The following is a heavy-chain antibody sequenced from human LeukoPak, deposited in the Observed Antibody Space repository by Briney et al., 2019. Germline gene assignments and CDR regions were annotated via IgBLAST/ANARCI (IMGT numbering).Heavy chain of an antibody. D-gene: IGHD2-8*01. Sequence: GGSLRLSCAASGFTFSSYSMNWVRQAPGKGLEWLSHISSTGTTKYYADSVKGRFTISRDNAKNSLYLQMDSLRAEDTAVYYCAGGVALNYWGQGTLVTVSS. CDR3: AGGVALNY. V-gene: IGHV3-48*04. CDR2: ISSTGTTK. CDR1: GFTFSSYS. J-gene: IGHJ4*02.